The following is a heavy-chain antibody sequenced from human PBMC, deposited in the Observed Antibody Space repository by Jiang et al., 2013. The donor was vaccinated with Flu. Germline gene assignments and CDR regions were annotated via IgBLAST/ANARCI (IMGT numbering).Heavy chain of an antibody. D-gene: IGHD1-26*01. J-gene: IGHJ3*02. CDR1: GFTFSSYA. Sequence: RLSCAASGFTFSSYAMSWVRQAPGKGLGWVSAISGSGGSTYYADSVKGRFTISRDNSKNTLYLQMNSLRAEDTAVYYCAKDYPDPYPLSRIVGPTPMGIDAFDIWGQGTMVTVSS. V-gene: IGHV3-23*01. CDR3: AKDYPDPYPLSRIVGPTPMGIDAFDI. CDR2: ISGSGGST.